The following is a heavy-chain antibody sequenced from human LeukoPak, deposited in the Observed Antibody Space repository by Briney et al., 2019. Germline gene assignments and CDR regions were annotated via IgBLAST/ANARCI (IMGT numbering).Heavy chain of an antibody. CDR3: AKDFYDSSGYQGGMDV. V-gene: IGHV3-30*18. CDR1: XFTFSSYG. Sequence: LSXXASXFTFSSYGMHWVRQAPGKGLEWVAVISYDGSNKYYADSVKGRFTISRDNSKNTLYLQMNSLRAEDTAVYYCAKDFYDSSGYQGGMDVWGQGTTVTVSS. CDR2: ISYDGSNK. D-gene: IGHD3-22*01. J-gene: IGHJ6*02.